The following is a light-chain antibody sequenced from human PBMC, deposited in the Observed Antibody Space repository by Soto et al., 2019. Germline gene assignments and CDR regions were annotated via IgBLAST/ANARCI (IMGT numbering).Light chain of an antibody. CDR3: QQYGSSPPGA. CDR1: QSVSSY. CDR2: DAS. J-gene: IGKJ1*01. V-gene: IGKV3-11*01. Sequence: LAKTPATHPCSPGESGSRCSTASQSVSSYLAWYQQKPGQAPRLLIYDASNRATGIPARFSGSGSGTDYTLTISSLEPEDDAVYYCQQYGSSPPGAFGQGTKVDIK.